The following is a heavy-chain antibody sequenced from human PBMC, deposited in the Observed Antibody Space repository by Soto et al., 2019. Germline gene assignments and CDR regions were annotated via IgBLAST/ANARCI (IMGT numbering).Heavy chain of an antibody. D-gene: IGHD5-12*01. CDR2: IPSRGRP. CDR3: ARATYSGYYFGR. J-gene: IGHJ5*02. CDR1: GADVAGGSYY. Sequence: QVQLLESGPGLVKPSQTLSLTCSVSGADVAGGSYYWSWVRPPPGKGLEWIGYIPSRGRPFYNPSLTSRGTISADTSKNQLALQSTSVSAADTPVYYCARATYSGYYFGRCCQGTLGTVSS. V-gene: IGHV4-30-4*01.